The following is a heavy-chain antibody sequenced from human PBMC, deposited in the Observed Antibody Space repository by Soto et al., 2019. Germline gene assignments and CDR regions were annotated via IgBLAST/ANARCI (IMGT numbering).Heavy chain of an antibody. D-gene: IGHD3-16*02. V-gene: IGHV4-59*01. CDR1: GGSISSYY. CDR2: IYYSGST. J-gene: IGHJ4*02. Sequence: SETLSLTCTVSGGSISSYYWSWIRQPPGKGLEWIGYIYYSGSTNYNPSLKSRVTISVDTSKNQFSLKLSSVTAADTAVYYCARGKLSDYVWGSYRYRFDYWGQGTVVTVSS. CDR3: ARGKLSDYVWGSYRYRFDY.